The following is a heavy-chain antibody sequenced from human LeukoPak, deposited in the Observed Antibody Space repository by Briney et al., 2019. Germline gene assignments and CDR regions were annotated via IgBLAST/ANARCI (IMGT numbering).Heavy chain of an antibody. D-gene: IGHD4-17*01. CDR2: ISGSGGST. CDR3: AKDLTVTTPYYFDY. Sequence: HTGGSLRLSCAASGFTFSSYATSWVRQAPGKGLEWVSAISGSGGSTYYADSVKGRFTISRDNSKNTLYLQMNSLRAEDTAVYYCAKDLTVTTPYYFDYWGQGTLVTVSS. J-gene: IGHJ4*02. CDR1: GFTFSSYA. V-gene: IGHV3-23*01.